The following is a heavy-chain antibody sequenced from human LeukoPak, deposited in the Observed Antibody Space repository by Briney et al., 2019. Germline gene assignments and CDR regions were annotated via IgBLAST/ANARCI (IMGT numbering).Heavy chain of an antibody. V-gene: IGHV1-24*01. CDR1: GTYTLIELS. CDR3: ATLLGETHFFDY. J-gene: IGHJ4*02. D-gene: IGHD1-26*01. Sequence: ASVKVSCKVSGTYTLIELSMHWVRQAPAKGLEWMGGFDPEDGETIYAQKFKGRVTMTEDTSTDTAYMDLSSLRSEDTAVYYCATLLGETHFFDYWGQGTLVTVSS. CDR2: FDPEDGET.